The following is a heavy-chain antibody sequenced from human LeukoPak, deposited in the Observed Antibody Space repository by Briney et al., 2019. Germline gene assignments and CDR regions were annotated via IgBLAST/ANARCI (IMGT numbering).Heavy chain of an antibody. Sequence: GGSLRLSCAASGFIFNNYGLIWVRQAPGKGLEWVSAISNDGGGTTYADFVKGRFTISRDNSKNTLFLQMNSLRVEDTAVYYCARMSSSSWYVCDYWGQGTLVTVSS. CDR3: ARMSSSSWYVCDY. D-gene: IGHD6-13*01. V-gene: IGHV3-23*01. J-gene: IGHJ4*02. CDR2: ISNDGGGT. CDR1: GFIFNNYG.